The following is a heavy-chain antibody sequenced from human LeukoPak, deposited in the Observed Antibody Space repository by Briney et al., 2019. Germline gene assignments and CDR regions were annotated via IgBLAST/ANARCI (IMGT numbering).Heavy chain of an antibody. CDR2: ISSSSSYI. V-gene: IGHV3-21*01. J-gene: IGHJ3*02. Sequence: PGGSLRLSCAASGFTFSSYSMNWVRQAPGKGLEWVSSISSSSSYIYYADSVKGRFTISRDNDKNSLYLQMNSLRAEDTAVYYCARDLYDSSGYDDAFDIWGQGTMVTVSS. CDR1: GFTFSSYS. D-gene: IGHD3-22*01. CDR3: ARDLYDSSGYDDAFDI.